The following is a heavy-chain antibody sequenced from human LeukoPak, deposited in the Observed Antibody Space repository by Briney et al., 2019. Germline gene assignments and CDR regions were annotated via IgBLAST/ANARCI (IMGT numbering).Heavy chain of an antibody. CDR3: ASPLGGYDSSGPDAFDI. V-gene: IGHV1-69*04. CDR2: IIPILGIA. CDR1: GGTFSSYA. J-gene: IGHJ3*02. D-gene: IGHD3-22*01. Sequence: SVKVSCKASGGTFSSYAISWVRQAPGQGLEWMGRIIPILGIANYAQKFQSRVTITADKSTSTAYMELSSLRSEDTAVYYCASPLGGYDSSGPDAFDIWGQGTMVTVSS.